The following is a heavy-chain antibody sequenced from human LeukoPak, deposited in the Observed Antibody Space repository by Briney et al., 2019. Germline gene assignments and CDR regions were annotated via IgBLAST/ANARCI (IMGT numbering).Heavy chain of an antibody. Sequence: PSETLTLTCAVYGGSFSGYYWSWIRQPPGTGLEWLGEINHRGSATYYPSLESRVTISVDTSKNQSSLKLNSVTAADTAVYYCARPLDCSSTTCSDSFHYWGQGTLVTVSS. CDR3: ARPLDCSSTTCSDSFHY. CDR2: INHRGSA. D-gene: IGHD2/OR15-2a*01. J-gene: IGHJ4*02. V-gene: IGHV4-34*01. CDR1: GGSFSGYY.